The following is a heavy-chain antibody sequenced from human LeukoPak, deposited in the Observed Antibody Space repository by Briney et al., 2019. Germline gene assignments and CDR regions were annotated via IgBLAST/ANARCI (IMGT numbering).Heavy chain of an antibody. J-gene: IGHJ6*02. CDR3: AKDWTSRYYYYYGMDV. D-gene: IGHD1-1*01. V-gene: IGHV3-7*01. CDR1: GFTLSYHW. Sequence: GGSLRLSCAASGFTLSYHWMTWVRQAPGKGLEWVANIKNDGAVKNYVDSVKGRFTISRDNAKNSLYLQMNSLRAEDTAVYYCAKDWTSRYYYYYGMDVRGQGTTVTVSS. CDR2: IKNDGAVK.